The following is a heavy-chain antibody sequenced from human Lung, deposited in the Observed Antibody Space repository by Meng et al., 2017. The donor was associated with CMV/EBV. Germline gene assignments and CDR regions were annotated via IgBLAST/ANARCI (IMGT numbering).Heavy chain of an antibody. D-gene: IGHD5-18*01. CDR3: ARGARRLNSPYHYYYGMDV. CDR1: GGSISSYY. V-gene: IGHV4-59*01. J-gene: IGHJ6*02. Sequence: GSPRLXCTVSGGSISSYYWSWIRQPPGKGLEWIGYIYYSGSTNYNPSLKSRVTISVDTSKNQFSLKLSSVTAADTAVYYCARGARRLNSPYHYYYGMDVWGQGTTVTVSS. CDR2: IYYSGST.